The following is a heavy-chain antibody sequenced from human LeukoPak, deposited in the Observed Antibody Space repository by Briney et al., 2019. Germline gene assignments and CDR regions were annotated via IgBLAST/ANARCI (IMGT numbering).Heavy chain of an antibody. V-gene: IGHV4-34*01. CDR1: GFTISTKY. D-gene: IGHD3-22*01. Sequence: GSLRLSCAASGFTISTKYMSWIRQPPGKGLEWIGEINHSGSTNYNPSLKSRVTISVDRSKNQFSLKLSSVTAADTAVYYCARESSGYFDYWGQGTLVTVSS. CDR3: ARESSGYFDY. J-gene: IGHJ4*02. CDR2: INHSGST.